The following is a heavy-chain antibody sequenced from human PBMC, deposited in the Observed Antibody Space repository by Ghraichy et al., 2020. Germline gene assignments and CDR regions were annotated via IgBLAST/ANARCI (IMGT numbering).Heavy chain of an antibody. J-gene: IGHJ4*02. D-gene: IGHD3-16*02. V-gene: IGHV3-33*01. Sequence: GGSLRLSCEASGFTFNSNGMHWVRQAPGKGLEWVAVIWYDGSNKYYADSVKGRFTISRDNSKNTLYLQMNSLRAEDTAVYYCVRDLSGQGPDYWGQGTLVTVSS. CDR3: VRDLSGQGPDY. CDR2: IWYDGSNK. CDR1: GFTFNSNG.